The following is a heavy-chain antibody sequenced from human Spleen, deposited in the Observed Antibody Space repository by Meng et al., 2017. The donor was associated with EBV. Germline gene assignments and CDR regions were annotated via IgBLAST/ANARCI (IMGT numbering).Heavy chain of an antibody. J-gene: IGHJ4*02. V-gene: IGHV4-4*02. D-gene: IGHD4-17*01. CDR1: GASVSASNW. Sequence: VQLQESGPGLGKPSGTLSLTCAVGGASVSASNWWSWVRQPPGKGLEWIGEVHHDGSTNYNASLKSRVSISVEKSKNQFSLNMTSVTAADTAVYYCARGNGDYGDHIFSVHFDYWGQGTLVTVSS. CDR2: VHHDGST. CDR3: ARGNGDYGDHIFSVHFDY.